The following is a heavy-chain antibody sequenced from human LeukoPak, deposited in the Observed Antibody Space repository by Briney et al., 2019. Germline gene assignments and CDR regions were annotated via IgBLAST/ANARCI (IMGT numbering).Heavy chain of an antibody. D-gene: IGHD1-14*01. CDR2: IRYDGSNK. V-gene: IGHV3-30*02. CDR1: GFTFSSYG. Sequence: GGSLRLSCEASGFTFSSYGMHWVRQAPGKGLEWVAFIRYDGSNKYYADSVKGRFTISRDNSKNTLYLQMNSLRAEDTAVYYCARGPGVRIDYWGQGTLVTVSS. CDR3: ARGPGVRIDY. J-gene: IGHJ4*02.